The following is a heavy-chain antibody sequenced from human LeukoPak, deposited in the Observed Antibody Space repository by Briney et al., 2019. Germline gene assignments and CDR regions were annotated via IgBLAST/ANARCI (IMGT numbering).Heavy chain of an antibody. CDR3: ARGPLYSGSYIYYFDY. V-gene: IGHV1-46*01. Sequence: ASVKVSCKASGYTFTGYYMHWVRQAPGQGLEWMGIINPSGGSTSYAQKFQGRVTMTRDTSTSTVYMELSSLRSEDTAVYYCARGPLYSGSYIYYFDYWGQGTLVTVSS. CDR2: INPSGGST. D-gene: IGHD1-26*01. J-gene: IGHJ4*02. CDR1: GYTFTGYY.